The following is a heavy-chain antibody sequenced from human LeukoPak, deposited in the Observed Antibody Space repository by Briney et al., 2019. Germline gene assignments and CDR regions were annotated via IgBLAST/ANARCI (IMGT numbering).Heavy chain of an antibody. CDR1: GFTFSSYA. V-gene: IGHV3-23*01. D-gene: IGHD2-8*01. Sequence: PGGSLRLSCAASGFTFSSYAMSWVRQAPGKGLEWVSAISGSGGSTYYADSVKGRFTISRDSAKNTLYVQMNSLRAEDTAVYYCARTAPYCSNDCYVDYWGQGTLVTVSS. CDR3: ARTAPYCSNDCYVDY. CDR2: ISGSGGST. J-gene: IGHJ4*02.